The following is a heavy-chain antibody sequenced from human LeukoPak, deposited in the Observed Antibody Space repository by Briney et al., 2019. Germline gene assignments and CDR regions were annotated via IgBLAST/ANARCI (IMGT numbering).Heavy chain of an antibody. J-gene: IGHJ5*02. Sequence: PSETLSLTCAVYGGSFSGYYWSWIRQPPGKGLEWIGEVSPGGSTRYNPSLRSRVTISLDTSRRRFSLRLSSVTAADTGVYYCARDGGTRLGFDPWGQGTLVTVSS. CDR3: ARDGGTRLGFDP. CDR1: GGSFSGYY. D-gene: IGHD3-16*01. V-gene: IGHV4-34*01. CDR2: VSPGGST.